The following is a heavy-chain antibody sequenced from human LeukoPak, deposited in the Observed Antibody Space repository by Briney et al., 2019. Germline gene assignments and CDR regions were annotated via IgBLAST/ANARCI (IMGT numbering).Heavy chain of an antibody. CDR3: TTLANPDY. CDR2: IKSKTDGETT. V-gene: IGHV3-15*01. Sequence: GGSLRHSCAASGFTFSNAWMSWVRQAPGKGLERVGRIKSKTDGETTDYAAPVKARFTISRDDSKNTLYLQMNSLKTEDTAVYYCTTLANPDYWGQGTLVTVSS. D-gene: IGHD1-14*01. J-gene: IGHJ4*02. CDR1: GFTFSNAW.